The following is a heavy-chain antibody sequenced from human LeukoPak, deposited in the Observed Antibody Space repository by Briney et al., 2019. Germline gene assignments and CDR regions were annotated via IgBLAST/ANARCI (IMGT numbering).Heavy chain of an antibody. CDR3: ARVSSGSYLLDY. Sequence: GGSLRLSCAASGFTFSSYSMNWVRQAPGKGLEWVSSISSSSSYIYYADSVKGRFTISRDNAKNSLYLQMNSLRAEDTAVYYCARVSSGSYLLDYWGQGTLVTVSS. CDR1: GFTFSSYS. J-gene: IGHJ4*02. CDR2: ISSSSSYI. V-gene: IGHV3-21*01. D-gene: IGHD1-26*01.